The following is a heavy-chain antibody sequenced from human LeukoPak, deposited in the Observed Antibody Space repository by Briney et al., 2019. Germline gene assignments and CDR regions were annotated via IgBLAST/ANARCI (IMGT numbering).Heavy chain of an antibody. J-gene: IGHJ3*02. CDR2: IYSSGST. Sequence: PSETLSLTCTVSGGSISSNSYYWGWIRQPPGKGLEWIGSIYSSGSTYYNPSLKSRVTISVDTSKNQFSLKLSSVTAADTAVYYCARLSLSGDAFDIWGQGTMVTVSS. D-gene: IGHD3-10*01. CDR1: GGSISSNSYY. CDR3: ARLSLSGDAFDI. V-gene: IGHV4-39*01.